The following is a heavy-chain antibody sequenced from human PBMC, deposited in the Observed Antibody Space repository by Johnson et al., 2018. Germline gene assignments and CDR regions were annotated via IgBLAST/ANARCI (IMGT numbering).Heavy chain of an antibody. D-gene: IGHD5-18*01. CDR3: ARARSWGIQLYYYDYYMDV. CDR1: GFAFSHYG. Sequence: QVQLVESGGGVVQPGRSLTLSCAASGFAFSHYGMHWVRQAPGKGLEWVAILSYDESDKYYADSVKGRFTISRDNSKNTLYLQMNSLRAEETAVYYCARARSWGIQLYYYDYYMDVWGKGTTVTVSS. J-gene: IGHJ6*03. V-gene: IGHV3-30*03. CDR2: LSYDESDK.